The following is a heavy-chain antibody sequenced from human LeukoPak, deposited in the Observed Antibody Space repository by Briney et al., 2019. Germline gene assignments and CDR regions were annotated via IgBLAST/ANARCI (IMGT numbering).Heavy chain of an antibody. Sequence: GGSLRLSCAASGFTFRNYPMSWVRQAPGKGLEWVSGISGSGGSSYYADSVKGRFTISRDNSKNTLFLQMNSLRAEDTAVYYCVRDFSLTRLERPFDYWGQGTLVTVSS. D-gene: IGHD1-1*01. CDR1: GFTFRNYP. J-gene: IGHJ4*02. CDR2: ISGSGGSS. CDR3: VRDFSLTRLERPFDY. V-gene: IGHV3-23*01.